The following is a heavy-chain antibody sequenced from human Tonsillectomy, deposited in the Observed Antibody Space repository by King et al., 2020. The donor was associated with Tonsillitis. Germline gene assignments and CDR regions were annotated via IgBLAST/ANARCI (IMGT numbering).Heavy chain of an antibody. Sequence: VQLVESGGGLVQPGGSLTLSCVASGFAFRTSWIHWVRHAPGKGLVWVSCINSDGSNTIYADSVKGRFTFSRDNAKNTVYLQMDSLRAEDTAVYYCARDYYYRIDVWGLGTTVIVSS. V-gene: IGHV3-74*01. CDR2: INSDGSNT. CDR3: ARDYYYRIDV. J-gene: IGHJ6*02. CDR1: GFAFRTSW.